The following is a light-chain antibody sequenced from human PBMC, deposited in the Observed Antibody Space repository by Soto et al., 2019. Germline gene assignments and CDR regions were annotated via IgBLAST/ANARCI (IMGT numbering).Light chain of an antibody. CDR3: QQRSNWPPIT. Sequence: VLTQSPATLSLSPGERATLSCRASLNVNSYLAWYQQKPGQAPRLLIYHASSRATGIPARFSGSGSGTDFTLTISSLEPEDFAVYYCQQRSNWPPITFGQGTRLEI. V-gene: IGKV3-11*01. J-gene: IGKJ5*01. CDR1: LNVNSY. CDR2: HAS.